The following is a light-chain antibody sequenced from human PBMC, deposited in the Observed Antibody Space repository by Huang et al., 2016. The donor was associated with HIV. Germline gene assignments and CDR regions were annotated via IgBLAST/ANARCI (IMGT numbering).Light chain of an antibody. CDR2: GAS. CDR3: QQYNKWPPYT. CDR1: ESILRN. J-gene: IGKJ2*01. V-gene: IGKV3-15*01. Sequence: VMTQSPATLSVSPGERATLSCRAGESILRNLAWYQQRPGQPPRLLIYGASVRLPGIPDRFRGSGSGTEFSLTISSLQSEDFAVYYCQQYNKWPPYTYGQGTKLEIK.